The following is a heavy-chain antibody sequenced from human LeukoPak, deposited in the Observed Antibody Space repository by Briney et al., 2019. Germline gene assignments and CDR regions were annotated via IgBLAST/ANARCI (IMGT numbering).Heavy chain of an antibody. J-gene: IGHJ6*02. CDR1: GFTLSDHW. CDR2: VESDASRI. V-gene: IGHV3-74*03. D-gene: IGHD5-12*01. Sequence: QTGGSLRLSCVASGFTLSDHWMYWVRQGPSRGLAHVSRVESDASRITYADSVKGRFTISRDDAKSTMYLQMNSLRVEDTAVYYCVKGGHKLDIQTTHYYYGLDVWGQGTAVAVS. CDR3: VKGGHKLDIQTTHYYYGLDV.